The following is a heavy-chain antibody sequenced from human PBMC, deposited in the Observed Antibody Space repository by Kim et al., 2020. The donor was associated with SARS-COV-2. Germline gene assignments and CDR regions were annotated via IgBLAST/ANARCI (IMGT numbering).Heavy chain of an antibody. V-gene: IGHV4-39*01. CDR2: IYYSGST. Sequence: SETLSRTCTVSGGSISSSSYYWGWIRQPPGKGLEWIGSIYYSGSTYYNPSLKSRVTISVDTSKNQFSLKLSSVTAADTAVYYCARHLYYDILTGYYPYYLDYWGQGTLVTVSS. J-gene: IGHJ4*02. CDR3: ARHLYYDILTGYYPYYLDY. CDR1: GGSISSSSYY. D-gene: IGHD3-9*01.